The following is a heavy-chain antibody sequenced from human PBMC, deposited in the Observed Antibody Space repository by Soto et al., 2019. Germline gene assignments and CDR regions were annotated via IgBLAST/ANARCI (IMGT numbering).Heavy chain of an antibody. CDR1: GFTFGSYW. Sequence: VGSLRLSCAASGFTFGSYWMHWVRQAPGKGLVWVSRINSDGRSSSYTDSVKGRFTISRDNAKNTLYLEMNTLRAEDTAVYYCTRSIGSFDAFDIWGPGTMVTVSS. CDR3: TRSIGSFDAFDI. D-gene: IGHD1-26*01. CDR2: INSDGRSS. J-gene: IGHJ3*02. V-gene: IGHV3-74*03.